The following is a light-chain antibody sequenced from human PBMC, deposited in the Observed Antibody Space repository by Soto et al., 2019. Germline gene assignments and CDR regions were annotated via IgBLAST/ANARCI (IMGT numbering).Light chain of an antibody. J-gene: IGKJ4*01. Sequence: DIQMTQSPSTLSASVGDRVTITCRASQSISSWLAWYQQKPGKAPNLLIYKASSLESGVPSRFSGSGSGTEFTLTISSLQSEDFAVYYCQQYNNWPLFGGGTKVDIK. CDR1: QSISSW. CDR3: QQYNNWPL. CDR2: KAS. V-gene: IGKV1-5*03.